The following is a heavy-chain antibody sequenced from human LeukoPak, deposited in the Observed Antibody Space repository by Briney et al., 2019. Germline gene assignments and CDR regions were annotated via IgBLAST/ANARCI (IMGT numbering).Heavy chain of an antibody. CDR3: ARENYDSSGYYYINWFDP. D-gene: IGHD3-22*01. J-gene: IGHJ5*02. V-gene: IGHV3-30-3*01. CDR1: GLTFSSFA. Sequence: PGGSLRPSCAPSGLTFSSFAMHGVCPAPGKGREWVAVISHDGSNKYYADSVKGQFTISRDNSKNTLYLQMNSLRAEDTAVYYCARENYDSSGYYYINWFDPWGQGTLVTVSS. CDR2: ISHDGSNK.